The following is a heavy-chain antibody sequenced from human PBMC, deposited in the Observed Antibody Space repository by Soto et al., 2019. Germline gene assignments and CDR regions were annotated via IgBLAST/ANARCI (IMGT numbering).Heavy chain of an antibody. V-gene: IGHV1-18*01. CDR1: GYTFTSYG. J-gene: IGHJ5*02. Sequence: QVQLVPSGAAVKKPGASVKVSCKASGYTFTSYGISWVRQAPGQGLEWMGWLSAYNGNTNYAQKLQGRVTMTTDTSTETAYMEGRSLRSDDTAVYYCGRTAGSTTGPAPPGPWGQGTLVTVSS. CDR2: LSAYNGNT. D-gene: IGHD1-1*01. CDR3: GRTAGSTTGPAPPGP.